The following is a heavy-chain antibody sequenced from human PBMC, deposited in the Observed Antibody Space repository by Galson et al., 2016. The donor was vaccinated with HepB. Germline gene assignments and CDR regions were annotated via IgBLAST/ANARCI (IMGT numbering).Heavy chain of an antibody. V-gene: IGHV3-11*06. Sequence: SLRLSCAASGFTFSDYYMSWIRQAPGKGLEGVSNISSSSGDTNYAESVKGRFTISRDNAKNSLYLQMNSLRAEDTAVYYCARAQTTVVTYIDNWGQGTLVTVSS. CDR2: ISSSSGDT. D-gene: IGHD4-23*01. CDR1: GFTFSDYY. J-gene: IGHJ4*02. CDR3: ARAQTTVVTYIDN.